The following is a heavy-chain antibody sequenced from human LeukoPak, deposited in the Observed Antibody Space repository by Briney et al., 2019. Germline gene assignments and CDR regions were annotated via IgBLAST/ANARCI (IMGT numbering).Heavy chain of an antibody. Sequence: GESLEISCKGSGYSFTSYWIGWVRQMPGKGLEWMGIIYPGDSDTRYSPSFQGQVTISADKSISTAYLQWSSLKASDTAMYYCARRRSYDYVWGSYRYYFDYWGQGTLVTVSS. J-gene: IGHJ4*02. D-gene: IGHD3-16*02. V-gene: IGHV5-51*01. CDR1: GYSFTSYW. CDR3: ARRRSYDYVWGSYRYYFDY. CDR2: IYPGDSDT.